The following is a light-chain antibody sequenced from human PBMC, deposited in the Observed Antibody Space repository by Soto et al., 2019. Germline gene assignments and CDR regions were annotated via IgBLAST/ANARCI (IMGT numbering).Light chain of an antibody. J-gene: IGKJ3*01. CDR3: QQYNSYVFT. V-gene: IGKV1-5*01. CDR2: DAS. CDR1: QSISSW. Sequence: GDRVTITCRASQSISSWLAWYQQKPGKAPKLLIYDASSLESGVPSRFSGSGSGTEFTLTISNLQPDDFATYYCQQYNSYVFTFGPGTKVDIK.